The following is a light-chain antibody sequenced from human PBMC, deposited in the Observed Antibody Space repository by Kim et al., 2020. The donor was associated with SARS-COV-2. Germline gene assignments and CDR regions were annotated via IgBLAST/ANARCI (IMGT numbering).Light chain of an antibody. CDR3: SSYTSSSTVV. V-gene: IGLV2-14*01. Sequence: QSALTQPASVSGSPGQSITISCTGTSSDVGGYNYVSWYQQHPGKAPKLMIYAVSKRPSGVSNRFSGSKSGNTASLTISGLQAEDEADYYCSSYTSSSTVVFGGGTQLAVL. CDR1: SSDVGGYNY. J-gene: IGLJ2*01. CDR2: AVS.